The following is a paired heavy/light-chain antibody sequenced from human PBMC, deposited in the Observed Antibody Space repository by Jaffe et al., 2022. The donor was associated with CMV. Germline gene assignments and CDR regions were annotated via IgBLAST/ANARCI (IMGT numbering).Heavy chain of an antibody. D-gene: IGHD3-22*01. V-gene: IGHV5-10-1*03. CDR2: IDPSDSYT. CDR1: GYSFTSYW. CDR3: ARHPTYYYDSSGPYYYYMDV. J-gene: IGHJ6*03. Sequence: EVQLVQSGAEVKKPGESLRISCKGSGYSFTSYWISWVRQMPGKGLEWMGRIDPSDSYTNYSPSFQGHVTISADKSISTAYLQWSSLKASDTAMYYCARHPTYYYDSSGPYYYYMDVWGKGTTVTVSS.
Light chain of an antibody. J-gene: IGLJ1*01. CDR2: GKN. V-gene: IGLV3-19*01. CDR1: SLRSYY. CDR3: NSRDSSGNHLYV. Sequence: SSELTQDPAVSVALGQTVRITCQGDSLRSYYASWYQQKPGQAPVLVIYGKNNRPSGIPDRFSGSSSGNTASLTITGAQAEDEADYYCNSRDSSGNHLYVFGTGTKVTVL.